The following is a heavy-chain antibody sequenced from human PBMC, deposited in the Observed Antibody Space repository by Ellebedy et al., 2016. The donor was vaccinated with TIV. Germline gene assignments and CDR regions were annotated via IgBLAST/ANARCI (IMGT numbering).Heavy chain of an antibody. CDR1: GFTFSSYA. J-gene: IGHJ6*02. CDR3: FTDNYYYYGMDV. Sequence: GGSLRLSCAASGFTFSSYAMSWVRQAPGMGLEWVSAISGSGISTYYADSVKGRFTISRDNSKNTLYLQMNSLRAEDTAVYYCFTDNYYYYGMDVWGQGTTVTVSS. D-gene: IGHD2-15*01. CDR2: ISGSGIST. V-gene: IGHV3-23*01.